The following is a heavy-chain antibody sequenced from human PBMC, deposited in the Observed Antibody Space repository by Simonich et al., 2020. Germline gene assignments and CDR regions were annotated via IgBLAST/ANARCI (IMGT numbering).Heavy chain of an antibody. CDR3: ARGGLADRRIVYYYYMDV. D-gene: IGHD2-15*01. V-gene: IGHV1-69*06. Sequence: QVQLVQSGAEVKKPGSSVKVSCKASGGTFSSYAISWVGQAPGQGREWRGGIITILGRANDAQKFQGRVTITADKSTSTAYMELSSLRSEDTAVYYCARGGLADRRIVYYYYMDVWGKGTTVTVSS. J-gene: IGHJ6*03. CDR1: GGTFSSYA. CDR2: IITILGRA.